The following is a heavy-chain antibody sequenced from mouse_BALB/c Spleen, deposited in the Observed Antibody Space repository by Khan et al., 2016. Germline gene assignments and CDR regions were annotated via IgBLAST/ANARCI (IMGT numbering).Heavy chain of an antibody. Sequence: VQLQQPGAELVRSGASVKLSCTASAFNIIDYFMHWVKQRPEQGLEWIGWIDPENGDTEYAPKFQGKATMTADTSSNTAYLQLSSLTSEDTAVYCCIAGGLGRDYYAMDYWGQGTSVTVSS. CDR3: IAGGLGRDYYAMDY. D-gene: IGHD3-3*01. CDR1: AFNIIDYF. J-gene: IGHJ4*01. CDR2: IDPENGDT. V-gene: IGHV14-4*02.